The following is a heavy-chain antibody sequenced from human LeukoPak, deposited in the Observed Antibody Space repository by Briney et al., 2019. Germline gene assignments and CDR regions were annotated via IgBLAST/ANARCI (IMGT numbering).Heavy chain of an antibody. CDR1: GYTFTCYY. D-gene: IGHD1-26*01. V-gene: IGHV1-2*02. J-gene: IGHJ5*02. CDR2: INPNSGGT. CDR3: ARDKWELRGRNWFDP. Sequence: ASVKVSCKASGYTFTCYYMHWVRQAPGQGLEWMGWINPNSGGTNYAQKFQGRVTMTRDTSTSTAYMELSRLRSDDTAVYYCARDKWELRGRNWFDPWGQGPLVTVSS.